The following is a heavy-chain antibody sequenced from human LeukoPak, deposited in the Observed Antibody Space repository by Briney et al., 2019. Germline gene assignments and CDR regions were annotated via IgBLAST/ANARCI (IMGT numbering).Heavy chain of an antibody. CDR2: IYSGGST. V-gene: IGHV3-66*01. Sequence: GGSLRLSCAASGFTFGSYSMNWVRQAPGKGLEWVSVIYSGGSTYYADSVKGRFTISRDNSKNTLYLQMNSLRAEDTAVYYCARSYAFDIWGQGTMVTVSS. J-gene: IGHJ3*02. CDR1: GFTFGSYS. CDR3: ARSYAFDI.